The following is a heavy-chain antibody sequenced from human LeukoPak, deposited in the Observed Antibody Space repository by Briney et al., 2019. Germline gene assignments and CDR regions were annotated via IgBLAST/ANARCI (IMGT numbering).Heavy chain of an antibody. J-gene: IGHJ6*02. CDR3: AKDISDIVVVPTDGMDV. V-gene: IGHV3-53*05. D-gene: IGHD2-2*01. CDR1: GFTVGTNY. Sequence: PGGSLRLSCAAAGFTVGTNYMSWVRQAPGKGLEWVSIIYSDGSSYYADSVTGRFTISRDNFKNTLDLQMNSLRAEDTAVYYCAKDISDIVVVPTDGMDVWGQGTTVTVSS. CDR2: IYSDGSS.